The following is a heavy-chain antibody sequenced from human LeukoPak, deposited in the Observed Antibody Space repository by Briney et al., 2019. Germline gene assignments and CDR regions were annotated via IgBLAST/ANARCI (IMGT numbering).Heavy chain of an antibody. CDR1: GFTFSSYW. D-gene: IGHD2-15*01. Sequence: GGSLRLSCAASGFTFSSYWMHWVRQAPGKGLVWVSRINNDGSATTYADSVKGRFTISRDNAKNTLYLQMNSLRAEDTAVYYCARAGYCSGGSCYSGAFDFWGQGTTVTVSS. CDR2: INNDGSAT. J-gene: IGHJ3*01. CDR3: ARAGYCSGGSCYSGAFDF. V-gene: IGHV3-74*01.